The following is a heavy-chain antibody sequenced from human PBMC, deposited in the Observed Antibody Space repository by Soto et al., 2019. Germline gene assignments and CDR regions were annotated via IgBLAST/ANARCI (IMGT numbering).Heavy chain of an antibody. D-gene: IGHD1-1*01. CDR3: ASWSAWNPLYYHGMDV. J-gene: IGHJ6*02. Sequence: QVQLQESGPGLVKPSETLSLTCIVSGDSVNSGAHYWSWIRQSPGTGLEWIGYISSSGTTTYSPSLRSRIIISSDTSRNLFSLRLTSVTAADTATYYCASWSAWNPLYYHGMDVWGQGTTVTVSS. CDR1: GDSVNSGAHY. V-gene: IGHV4-61*08. CDR2: ISSSGTT.